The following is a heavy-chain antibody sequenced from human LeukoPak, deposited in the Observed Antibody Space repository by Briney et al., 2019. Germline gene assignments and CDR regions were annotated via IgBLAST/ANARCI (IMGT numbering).Heavy chain of an antibody. J-gene: IGHJ5*02. Sequence: AASVKVSCKASGGTFSSYAISWVRQAPGQGLEWMGRIIPILGIANYAQKFQGRVTITADKSTSTAYMELSSLRSEDTAVYYCATADVPAYDYGDYATWGQGTLVTVSS. D-gene: IGHD4-17*01. CDR3: ATADVPAYDYGDYAT. CDR1: GGTFSSYA. V-gene: IGHV1-69*04. CDR2: IIPILGIA.